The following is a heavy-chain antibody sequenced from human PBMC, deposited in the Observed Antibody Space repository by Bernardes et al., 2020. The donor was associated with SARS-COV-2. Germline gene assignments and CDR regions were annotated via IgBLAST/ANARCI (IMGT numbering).Heavy chain of an antibody. Sequence: GSLRLSCAASVFTFSSYGMHWVRPAPGKGLEWVAVISYDGSNKYYADSVKGRFTISRDNSKNTLYLQMNSLRAEDTAVYYCAKIVPAAMAGDYYYGMDVWGQGTTVTVSS. CDR3: AKIVPAAMAGDYYYGMDV. V-gene: IGHV3-30*18. CDR2: ISYDGSNK. D-gene: IGHD2-2*01. J-gene: IGHJ6*02. CDR1: VFTFSSYG.